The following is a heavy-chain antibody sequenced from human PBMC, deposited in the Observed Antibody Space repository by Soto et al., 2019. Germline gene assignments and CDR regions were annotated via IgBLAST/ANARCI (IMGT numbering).Heavy chain of an antibody. Sequence: QVQLVESGGGLVKPGGSLRLSCAASGFTFSDYYMSWIRQAPGKGLEWVSYISSSGSTIYYADSVKGRFTISRDNAKNSLYLQMNCLRAEDTAVYYCASGSVVTALTQGRVDAFDIWGQGTMVTVSS. J-gene: IGHJ3*02. CDR1: GFTFSDYY. D-gene: IGHD2-21*02. V-gene: IGHV3-11*01. CDR3: ASGSVVTALTQGRVDAFDI. CDR2: ISSSGSTI.